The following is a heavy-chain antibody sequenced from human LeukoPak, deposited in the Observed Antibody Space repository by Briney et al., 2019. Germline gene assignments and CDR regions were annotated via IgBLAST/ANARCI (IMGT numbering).Heavy chain of an antibody. CDR2: IKSKADGGTT. V-gene: IGHV3-15*01. CDR1: GFTFSNAW. Sequence: GGSLRLSCAASGFTFSNAWMNWVRQAPGKGLDWVGRIKSKADGGTTDYAAPVKGRFTISRDNSKNTLYLQMSSLRADDTAVYYCARPRAPVTRISSFDIWGQGTMVTVSS. D-gene: IGHD4-17*01. J-gene: IGHJ3*02. CDR3: ARPRAPVTRISSFDI.